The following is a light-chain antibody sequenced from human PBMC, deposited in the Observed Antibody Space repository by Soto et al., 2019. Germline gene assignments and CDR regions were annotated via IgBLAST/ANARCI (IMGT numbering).Light chain of an antibody. Sequence: EIVLTQSPATLSLSPGERATLSCRASQVVANSHLAWYQQRPGQAPRLLIHGASNTATDIPDRFSGGGSGTDFTLTINRLEPEDSAVYYCQQYGTSPTFGLGTKVDIK. CDR2: GAS. CDR3: QQYGTSPT. J-gene: IGKJ1*01. CDR1: QVVANSH. V-gene: IGKV3-20*01.